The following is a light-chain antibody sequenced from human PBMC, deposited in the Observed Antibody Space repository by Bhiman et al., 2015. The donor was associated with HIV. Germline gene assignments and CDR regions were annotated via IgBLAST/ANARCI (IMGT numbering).Light chain of an antibody. J-gene: IGLJ2*01. Sequence: QTVVTQPPSVSGAPGQRVTISCTASTSNIGAGYDVHWYQQLPGTAPKLLIYGNSNRPSGVPDRFSGSKSGTSASLAITGLQAEDEADYYCQSYDSSLSAPVVFGGGTKLTVL. V-gene: IGLV1-40*01. CDR3: QSYDSSLSAPVV. CDR2: GNS. CDR1: TSNIGAGYD.